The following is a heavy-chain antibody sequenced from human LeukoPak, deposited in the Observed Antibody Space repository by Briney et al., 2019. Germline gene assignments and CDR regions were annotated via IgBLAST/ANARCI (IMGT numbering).Heavy chain of an antibody. D-gene: IGHD3-10*01. CDR2: INPNSGGT. J-gene: IGHJ3*02. Sequence: GASVKVSCKASGYTFTGYYMHWVRQAPGQGLEWMGWINPNSGGTNYAQKFQGRVTMTRDTSISTAYMELSGLRSDDTAVYYCARSKGLLWFGEPHDAFDTWGQGTMVTVSS. V-gene: IGHV1-2*02. CDR3: ARSKGLLWFGEPHDAFDT. CDR1: GYTFTGYY.